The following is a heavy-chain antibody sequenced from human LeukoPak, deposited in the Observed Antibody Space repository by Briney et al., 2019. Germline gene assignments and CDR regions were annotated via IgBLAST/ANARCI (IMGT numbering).Heavy chain of an antibody. D-gene: IGHD2-15*01. J-gene: IGHJ5*02. CDR1: GYTFTSYY. Sequence: GASVKVSCKASGYTFTSYYMHWVRQAPGQGLEWMGIINPSGGSTSYAQKFQGRVTMTRDASITTAYMELSSLKSDDTAVYYCARACSGGICYSDNWFDPWGQGTLVTVSS. CDR3: ARACSGGICYSDNWFDP. CDR2: INPSGGST. V-gene: IGHV1-46*01.